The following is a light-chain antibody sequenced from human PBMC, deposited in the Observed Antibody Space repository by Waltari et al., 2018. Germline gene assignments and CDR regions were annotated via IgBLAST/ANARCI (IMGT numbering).Light chain of an antibody. CDR2: EAS. J-gene: IGKJ2*01. CDR3: QQYNDWPYT. Sequence: RVMTQSPASLSVSPGDRVTLSCRDSQSVRSDLAWFQQKPGRAPRLLIHEASTRVTGIPPRFRASGSGTEFTLTISSLQSEDFAIQYGQQYNDWPYTFGQGSKLEIK. CDR1: QSVRSD. V-gene: IGKV3D-15*01.